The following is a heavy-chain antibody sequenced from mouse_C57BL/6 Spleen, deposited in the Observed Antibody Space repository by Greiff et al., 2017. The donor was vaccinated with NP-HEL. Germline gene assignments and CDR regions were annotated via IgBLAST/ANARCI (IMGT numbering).Heavy chain of an antibody. CDR2: IDPANGNT. V-gene: IGHV14-3*01. D-gene: IGHD2-4*01. J-gene: IGHJ3*01. CDR3: ARSDDYDRAY. Sequence: VQLQQSVAELVWPGASVKLSCTASGSNIKNTYMHWVMQRPEQGLEWIGLIDPANGNTKYAPKFQGKATIAADTSSNTAYLQLSSLTSEDTAIYYCARSDDYDRAYWGQGTLVTVSA. CDR1: GSNIKNTY.